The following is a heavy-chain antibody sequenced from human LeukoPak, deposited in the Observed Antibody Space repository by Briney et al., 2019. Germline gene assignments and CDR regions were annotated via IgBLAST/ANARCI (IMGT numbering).Heavy chain of an antibody. CDR1: GYTLTELS. Sequence: ASVKVSCKVSGYTLTELSMHWVRQAPGKGLEWMGGFDPEDGETTHAQKFQGRVTMTEDTSTDTAYMELSSLRSEDTAVYYCATLYANKITIFGYYFDYWGQGTLVTVSS. V-gene: IGHV1-24*01. CDR2: FDPEDGET. CDR3: ATLYANKITIFGYYFDY. D-gene: IGHD3-3*01. J-gene: IGHJ4*02.